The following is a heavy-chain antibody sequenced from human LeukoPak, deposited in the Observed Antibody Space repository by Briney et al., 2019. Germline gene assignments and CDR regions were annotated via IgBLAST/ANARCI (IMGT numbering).Heavy chain of an antibody. V-gene: IGHV4-59*04. D-gene: IGHD1-26*01. CDR3: AHFKGGSFDF. CDR2: IYYSGNT. CDR1: GFTFSTYSMN. J-gene: IGHJ3*01. Sequence: PGGSLRLSCAVSGFTFSTYSMNWVRQPPGKGLEWIGSIYYSGNTYYNPSLKSRVTMSVDTSKNQFSLKLTSVTAADTAVYYCAHFKGGSFDFWGQGTMVTVSS.